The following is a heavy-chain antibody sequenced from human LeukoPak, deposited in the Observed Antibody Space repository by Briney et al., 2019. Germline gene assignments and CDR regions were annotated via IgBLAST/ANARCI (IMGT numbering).Heavy chain of an antibody. CDR1: GGSFSGYY. D-gene: IGHD1-26*01. V-gene: IGHV4-34*01. CDR3: ARGGVVGATTFDFDY. CDR2: INHSGST. J-gene: IGHJ4*02. Sequence: SETLSLTCAVYGGSFSGYYWSWIRQPPGKGLEWIGEINHSGSTNYNPSLKSRVTISVDTSKNQFSLKLSSVTAADTAVYCCARGGVVGATTFDFDYWGQGTLVTVSS.